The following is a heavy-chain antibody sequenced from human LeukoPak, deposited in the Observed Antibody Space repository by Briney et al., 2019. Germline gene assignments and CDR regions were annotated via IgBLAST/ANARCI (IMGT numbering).Heavy chain of an antibody. V-gene: IGHV3-23*01. CDR1: GFTFSSYA. J-gene: IGHJ4*02. Sequence: PGGSLRLSCAASGFTFSSYAMSWVRQAPGKGLEWVSAISGSGGSTYYADSVKGRFTISRDNSKNTLYLQMNSLRAEDTAVYYCARARYCSSTSCYVLDYWGQGTLVTVSS. CDR2: ISGSGGST. D-gene: IGHD2-2*01. CDR3: ARARYCSSTSCYVLDY.